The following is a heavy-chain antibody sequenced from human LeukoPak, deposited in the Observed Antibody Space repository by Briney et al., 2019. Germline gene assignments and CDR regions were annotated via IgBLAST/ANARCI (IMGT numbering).Heavy chain of an antibody. J-gene: IGHJ6*04. CDR1: GFTLSSYE. CDR2: ISSSGSTI. Sequence: GGSLRLSCTASGFTLSSYEMSWIRQAPGKGLEWVSYISSSGSTIYYADSVKGRFTISRDNAKNSLYLQMNSLRAEDTAVYYCAELGITMIGGVWGKGTTVTISS. D-gene: IGHD3-10*02. V-gene: IGHV3-48*03. CDR3: AELGITMIGGV.